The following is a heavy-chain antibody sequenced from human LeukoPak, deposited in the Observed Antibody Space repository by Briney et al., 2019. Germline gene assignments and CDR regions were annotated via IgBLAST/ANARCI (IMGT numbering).Heavy chain of an antibody. CDR2: MYYSGST. J-gene: IGHJ5*02. V-gene: IGHV4-39*01. Sequence: PSETLSLTCTVSGGSIISSSYYWGWIRQPPGKGLVWIGSMYYSGSTYYNPSLKSRVTRSVDTSTNQFDLKLSSVTGADTAVYYWARIYGLYNCFYPWGQGTLVTVSS. D-gene: IGHD3-10*01. CDR1: GGSIISSSYY. CDR3: ARIYGLYNCFYP.